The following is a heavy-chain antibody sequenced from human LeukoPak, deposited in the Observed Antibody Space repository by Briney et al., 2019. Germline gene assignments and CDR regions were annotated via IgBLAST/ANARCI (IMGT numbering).Heavy chain of an antibody. Sequence: EASVKVSCKASGYTFTAYYMHRVRQAPGQGLEWMGWINPNSGGTNYAQKFQGRVTMTRDTSISTAYMELSRLRSDDTAVYYCARDAWWAGYNYSPFDYWGQGTLVTVSS. J-gene: IGHJ4*02. CDR2: INPNSGGT. D-gene: IGHD5-24*01. V-gene: IGHV1-2*02. CDR3: ARDAWWAGYNYSPFDY. CDR1: GYTFTAYY.